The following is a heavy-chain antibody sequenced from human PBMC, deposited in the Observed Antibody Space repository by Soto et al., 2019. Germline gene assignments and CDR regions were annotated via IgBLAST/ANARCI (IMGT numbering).Heavy chain of an antibody. CDR1: GYTFTPYG. V-gene: IGHV1-18*01. Sequence: QVQLAQSGGEVTKPGASVKVSCKTSGYTFTPYGISWVRQAPGQGLEWVGWISAYSRQTHYAQKFQGKVTMTTDTSTNTAYLELRILRSDDTAVYYSARDPYLGDHQYWGQGALVTGPS. CDR2: ISAYSRQT. D-gene: IGHD3-16*01. J-gene: IGHJ4*02. CDR3: ARDPYLGDHQY.